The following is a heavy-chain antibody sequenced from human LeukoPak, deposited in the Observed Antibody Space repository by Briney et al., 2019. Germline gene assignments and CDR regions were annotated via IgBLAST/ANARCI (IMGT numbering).Heavy chain of an antibody. V-gene: IGHV3-23*01. CDR3: AKRGVVIRVILVGFHREANYFDS. CDR2: ISGSGGGT. J-gene: IGHJ4*02. D-gene: IGHD3-22*01. Sequence: GGSLRLSCTVSGITLSNYGMSWVRRAPGRGLEWVAGISGSGGGTKYADSVKGRFTISRDNPKNTLYLQMNSLRAEDTAVYFCAKRGVVIRVILVGFHREANYFDSWGQGALVTVSS. CDR1: GITLSNYG.